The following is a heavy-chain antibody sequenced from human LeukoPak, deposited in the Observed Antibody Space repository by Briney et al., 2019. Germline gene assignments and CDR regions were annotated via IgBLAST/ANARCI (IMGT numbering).Heavy chain of an antibody. CDR1: GFTFSNYA. CDR3: GKDQNVAAAGIPYDY. J-gene: IGHJ4*02. D-gene: IGHD6-13*01. CDR2: ISGSGIST. Sequence: GGSLRLSCEASGFTFSNYAMSWVRQAPGKGLEWVSAISGSGISTYYADSVKGRFTISRDNSKNTLYLQMSSLRAEDTAVYYCGKDQNVAAAGIPYDYWGQGTLVTVSS. V-gene: IGHV3-23*01.